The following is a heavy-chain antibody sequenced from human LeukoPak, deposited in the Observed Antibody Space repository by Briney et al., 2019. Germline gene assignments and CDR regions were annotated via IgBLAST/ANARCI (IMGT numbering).Heavy chain of an antibody. Sequence: GGSLRLSCAASGFTFSSNWMSWVRQAPGKGLEWVASIKQDETARFYVDSVKGRFTISRDNAKNSMYLQMNSLRGDDTAVYYCASGCSAGSCYGDYWGQGTLVTVSS. V-gene: IGHV3-7*02. CDR1: GFTFSSNW. CDR2: IKQDETAR. CDR3: ASGCSAGSCYGDY. J-gene: IGHJ4*02. D-gene: IGHD2-15*01.